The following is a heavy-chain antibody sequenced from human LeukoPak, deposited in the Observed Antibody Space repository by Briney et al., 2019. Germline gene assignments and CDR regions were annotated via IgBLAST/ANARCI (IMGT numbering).Heavy chain of an antibody. CDR3: ARGPRGYSYGYPIVYYGMDV. Sequence: SETLSLTCAVYGGSFSGYYWSWIRQPPGKGLEWIGEINHSGSTNYNPSLKSRVTISVDTSKNQFSLKLSSVTAADTAVYYCARGPRGYSYGYPIVYYGMDVWGQGTTVTVSS. CDR2: INHSGST. V-gene: IGHV4-34*01. D-gene: IGHD5-18*01. CDR1: GGSFSGYY. J-gene: IGHJ6*02.